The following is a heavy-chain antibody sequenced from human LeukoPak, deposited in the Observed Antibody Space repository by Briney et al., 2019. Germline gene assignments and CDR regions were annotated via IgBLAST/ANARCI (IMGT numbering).Heavy chain of an antibody. V-gene: IGHV3-9*01. Sequence: GGSLRLSCAASGFTFDDYAMHWVRQAPGKGLEWVSGISWNSGSIGYADSVKGRFTISRDNAKNSLYLQMNSLRAEGTALYYCAKAGHYCRGGSCYSTPLNWFDPWGQGTLVTVSS. D-gene: IGHD2-15*01. J-gene: IGHJ5*02. CDR3: AKAGHYCRGGSCYSTPLNWFDP. CDR1: GFTFDDYA. CDR2: ISWNSGSI.